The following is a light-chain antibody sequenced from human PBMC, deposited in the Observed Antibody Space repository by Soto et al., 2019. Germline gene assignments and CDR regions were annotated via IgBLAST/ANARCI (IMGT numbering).Light chain of an antibody. Sequence: QSVLTQPPSVSGAPGQRVTISCTGSTSNIGAGYEVHWYQHLPGKAPKLLIYGNTNRPSGVLDRFSGSRSGTSASLAITGLQAEDEADYYCQSYDSSLSASYVFGGGTKLTVL. CDR1: TSNIGAGYE. J-gene: IGLJ1*01. V-gene: IGLV1-40*01. CDR2: GNT. CDR3: QSYDSSLSASYV.